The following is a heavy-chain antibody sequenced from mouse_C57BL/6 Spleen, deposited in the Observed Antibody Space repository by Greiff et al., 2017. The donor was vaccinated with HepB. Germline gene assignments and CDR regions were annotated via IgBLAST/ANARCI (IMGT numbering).Heavy chain of an antibody. Sequence: VKLMESGPGLVQPSQSLSITCTVSGFSLTSYGVHWVRQSPGKGLEWLGVIWRGGSTDYNAAFISRLSISKDNSKSQVFFKMNSLQADDTAIYYWARKGDYGDWYFDVWGTRTTVTVSS. V-gene: IGHV2-2*01. J-gene: IGHJ1*03. D-gene: IGHD2-4*01. CDR1: GFSLTSYG. CDR2: IWRGGST. CDR3: ARKGDYGDWYFDV.